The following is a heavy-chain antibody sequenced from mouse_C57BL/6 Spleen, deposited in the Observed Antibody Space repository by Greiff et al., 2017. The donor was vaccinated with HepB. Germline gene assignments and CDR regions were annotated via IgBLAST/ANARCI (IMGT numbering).Heavy chain of an antibody. Sequence: QVQLKQSGPELVKPGASVKISCKASGYAFSSSWMHWVKQRPGKGLEWIGRIYPGDGDTNYNGKFKGKATLTADKSSSTAYMQLSSLTSEDSAVYFCARSEGTAFAYWGQGTLVTVSA. V-gene: IGHV1-82*01. CDR3: ARSEGTAFAY. D-gene: IGHD2-14*01. J-gene: IGHJ3*01. CDR1: GYAFSSSW. CDR2: IYPGDGDT.